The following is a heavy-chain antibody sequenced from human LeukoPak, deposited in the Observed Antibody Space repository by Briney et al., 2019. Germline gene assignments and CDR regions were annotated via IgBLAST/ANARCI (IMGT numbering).Heavy chain of an antibody. D-gene: IGHD2-2*01. V-gene: IGHV4-59*01. Sequence: SETLSLTCTVSGGSISSYYWSWIRQPPGKGLEWIGYIYYSGSTNYNPSLKSRVTISVDTSKNQFSLKLSSVTAADTAVYYCARVGGDSYCSSTSCYHYFDYWGQGTLVTVSS. CDR3: ARVGGDSYCSSTSCYHYFDY. J-gene: IGHJ4*02. CDR1: GGSISSYY. CDR2: IYYSGST.